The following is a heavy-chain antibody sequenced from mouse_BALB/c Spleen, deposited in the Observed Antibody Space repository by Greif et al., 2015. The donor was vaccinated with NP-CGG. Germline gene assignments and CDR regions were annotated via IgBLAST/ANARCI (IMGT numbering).Heavy chain of an antibody. J-gene: IGHJ4*01. CDR3: TRSGGYYAMDY. CDR2: IYPGSGST. D-gene: IGHD1-1*02. V-gene: IGHV1S22*01. CDR1: GYTFTSYW. Sequence: GSELVRPGASVKLSCKASGYTFTSYWMHWVKQRPGQGLEWIGNIYPGSGSTNYDEKFKSKATLTVDTSSSTAYMQLSSLTSEDSAVYYCTRSGGYYAMDYWGQGTSVTVSS.